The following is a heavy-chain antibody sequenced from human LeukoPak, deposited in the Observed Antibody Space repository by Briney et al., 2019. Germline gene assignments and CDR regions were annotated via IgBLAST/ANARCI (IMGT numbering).Heavy chain of an antibody. J-gene: IGHJ4*02. V-gene: IGHV1-18*01. D-gene: IGHD4-17*01. CDR2: ISAYNGNT. CDR1: GYTFTSYG. CDR3: ARSIGTVTSPTPTLQDY. Sequence: AAVKVSCKASGYTFTSYGSSWVRQAPGQGLDWMGWISAYNGNTNYAQKLQGRVTMTTDTSTSTAYMELRSLRSDDTAVYYCARSIGTVTSPTPTLQDYWGQGTLVPVSS.